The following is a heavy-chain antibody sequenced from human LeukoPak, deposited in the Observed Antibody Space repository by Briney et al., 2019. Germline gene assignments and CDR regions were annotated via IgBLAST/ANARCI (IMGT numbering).Heavy chain of an antibody. V-gene: IGHV1-8*01. CDR2: MNPNSGNT. J-gene: IGHJ6*03. CDR1: GYTFTSYD. Sequence: ASVKVSCKASGYTFTSYDINWVRQATGQGLEWMGWMNPNSGNTGYAQKFQGRVTMTRNTSISTAYMELSRLRSDDTAVYYCARGGIPVYYYYMDVWGKGTTVTISS. CDR3: ARGGIPVYYYYMDV.